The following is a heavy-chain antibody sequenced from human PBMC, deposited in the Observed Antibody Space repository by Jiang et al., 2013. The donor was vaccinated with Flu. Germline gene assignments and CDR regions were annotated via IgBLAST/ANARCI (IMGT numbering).Heavy chain of an antibody. CDR3: ARDVVEVVAQLVLYSWFDP. J-gene: IGHJ5*02. CDR1: GGTFSSYA. Sequence: GAEVKKPGSSVKVSCKASGGTFSSYAISWVRQAPGQGLEWMGGIIPIFGTANYAQKFQGRVTITADESTSTAYMELSSLRSEDTAVYYCARDVVEVVAQLVLYSWFDPWGQGTPGHRLL. CDR2: IIPIFGTA. D-gene: IGHD6-6*01. V-gene: IGHV1-69*01.